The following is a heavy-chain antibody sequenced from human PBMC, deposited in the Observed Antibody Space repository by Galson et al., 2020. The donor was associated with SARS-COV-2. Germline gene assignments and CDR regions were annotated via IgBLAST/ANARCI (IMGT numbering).Heavy chain of an antibody. J-gene: IGHJ6*02. D-gene: IGHD2-15*01. V-gene: IGHV4-38-2*01. CDR2: IYHSGST. Sequence: SETLSLTCAVSGYSISSGYYWGWIRQPPGKGLEWIGSIYHSGSTYYNPSLKSRVTISVDTSKNQFSLKLSSVTAADPAVYYCASTSRYCNGGSCYYPTGYYGMDVWGQGTTVTVSS. CDR1: GYSISSGYY. CDR3: ASTSRYCNGGSCYYPTGYYGMDV.